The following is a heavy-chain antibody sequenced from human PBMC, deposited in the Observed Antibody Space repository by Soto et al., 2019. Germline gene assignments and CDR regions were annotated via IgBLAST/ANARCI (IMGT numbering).Heavy chain of an antibody. Sequence: LRLSCAASGFTFSSYAMSWVRQAPGKGLEWVSAISGSGGSTYYADSVKGRFTISRDNSKNTLYLQMNSLRAEDTAVYYCAKDRALSLRYYYYMDVWGKGTTVTVSS. CDR2: ISGSGGST. V-gene: IGHV3-23*01. J-gene: IGHJ6*03. CDR1: GFTFSSYA. D-gene: IGHD3-16*02. CDR3: AKDRALSLRYYYYMDV.